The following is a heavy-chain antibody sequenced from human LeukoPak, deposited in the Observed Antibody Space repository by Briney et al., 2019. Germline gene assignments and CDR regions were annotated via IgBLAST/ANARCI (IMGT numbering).Heavy chain of an antibody. D-gene: IGHD3-22*01. CDR3: ATTDRGYYSQFY. CDR2: INPSAGST. J-gene: IGHJ4*02. V-gene: IGHV1-46*01. CDR1: GYTFTNYF. Sequence: GASVKVSCKASGYTFTNYFIHWVRQAPGQGLEWMGIINPSAGSTSYAQKFQGRVTMTRDTSTSTAYMELSSLSSEDTAVYYSATTDRGYYSQFYWGQGTLVTVSS.